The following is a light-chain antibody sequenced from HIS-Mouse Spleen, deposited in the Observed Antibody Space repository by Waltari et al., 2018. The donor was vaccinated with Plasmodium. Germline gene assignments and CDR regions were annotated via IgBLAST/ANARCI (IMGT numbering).Light chain of an antibody. CDR3: QQYYSTPYT. J-gene: IGKJ2*01. CDR1: QSVLYSSNNKNY. V-gene: IGKV4-1*01. CDR2: WAS. Sequence: DIVMTQSPHSLAVSLGERATINCKSSQSVLYSSNNKNYLAWYQQKPGQPPKLLIYWASTRESGVPDRFSGSGSGTDFTLTISSLQAEDVAVYYCQQYYSTPYTFGQGTKLESK.